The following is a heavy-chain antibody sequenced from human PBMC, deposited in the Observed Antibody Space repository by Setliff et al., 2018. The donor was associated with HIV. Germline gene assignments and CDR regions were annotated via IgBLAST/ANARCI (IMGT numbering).Heavy chain of an antibody. CDR1: GYTLSELS. D-gene: IGHD3-9*01. CDR3: TTDGSYDILTGPTPGAFDI. Sequence: GASVKVSCKVSGYTLSELSMHWVRQAPGKGLEWMGGFDPEDVETIYAEKFQGRVTMTEDTSTDTAYMELSSLRSEDTAFYYCTTDGSYDILTGPTPGAFDIWGQGTMVTVSS. CDR2: FDPEDVET. J-gene: IGHJ3*02. V-gene: IGHV1-24*01.